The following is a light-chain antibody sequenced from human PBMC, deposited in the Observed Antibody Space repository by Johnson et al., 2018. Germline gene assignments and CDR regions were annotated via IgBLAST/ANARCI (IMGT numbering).Light chain of an antibody. V-gene: IGLV1-51*02. CDR3: GTWDSSLSAGNV. J-gene: IGLJ1*01. CDR2: ENN. Sequence: QSVLTQPPSVSAAPGQKVTISCSGSSSNIGNNYVSWYQQLPGTAPKLLIYENNKRPSGIPDRFSGSNSVTSATLGITGLQTGDEADYYCGTWDSSLSAGNVFGTGTKVTVL. CDR1: SSNIGNNY.